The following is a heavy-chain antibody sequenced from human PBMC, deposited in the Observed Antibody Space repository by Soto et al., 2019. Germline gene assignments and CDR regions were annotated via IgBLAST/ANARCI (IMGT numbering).Heavy chain of an antibody. J-gene: IGHJ6*02. CDR2: ISYDGSNK. CDR1: GFTFSSYA. D-gene: IGHD2-15*01. V-gene: IGHV3-30-3*01. Sequence: QVQLVESGGGVVQPGRSLRLSCAASGFTFSSYAMHWVRQAPGKGLEWVAVISYDGSNKYYADSVKGRFTISRDNSKNTLYLQMNSLRAEDTAVYYCARWGGRGMQGAQYYYYGMDVWGQGTTVTVSS. CDR3: ARWGGRGMQGAQYYYYGMDV.